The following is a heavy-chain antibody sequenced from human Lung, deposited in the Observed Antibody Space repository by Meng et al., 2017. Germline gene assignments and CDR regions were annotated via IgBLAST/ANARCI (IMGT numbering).Heavy chain of an antibody. Sequence: QGHLQQWGAGLLKPSETLSLTCVVSGGSFSDYYWSWIRQPPGKGLEWIGEINHSGSTNYNPSLESRATISVDTSQNNLSLKLSSVTAADSAVYYCARGPTTMAHDFDYWGQGTLVTASS. CDR1: GGSFSDYY. V-gene: IGHV4-34*01. CDR2: INHSGST. J-gene: IGHJ4*02. CDR3: ARGPTTMAHDFDY. D-gene: IGHD4-11*01.